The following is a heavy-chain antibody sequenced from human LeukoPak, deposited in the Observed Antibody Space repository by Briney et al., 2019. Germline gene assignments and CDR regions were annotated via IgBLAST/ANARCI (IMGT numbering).Heavy chain of an antibody. CDR3: ARGGKATVVTM. CDR2: IYSSGST. V-gene: IGHV4-4*07. Sequence: SETLSLTCAVSGGSINSYYWSWIRQPAGKGLEWIGRIYSSGSTNYNPSLKSRVSMSVDTSKNQFSLKLTSVTAADTALYYCARGGKATVVTMWGQGILVTVSS. CDR1: GGSINSYY. J-gene: IGHJ4*02. D-gene: IGHD4-23*01.